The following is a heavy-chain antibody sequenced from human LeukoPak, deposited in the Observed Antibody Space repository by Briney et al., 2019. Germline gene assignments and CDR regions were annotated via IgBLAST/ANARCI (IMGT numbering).Heavy chain of an antibody. Sequence: ASVKVSCKASGYTFTSYGISWVRQAPGQGLEWMGWISAYNGNTNYAQKLQGRVTMTTDTSTSTAYMELRSLRSDDTAVYYCARDAYSGYDLKESFDYWGQGTLVTVSS. CDR1: GYTFTSYG. CDR2: ISAYNGNT. V-gene: IGHV1-18*01. CDR3: ARDAYSGYDLKESFDY. J-gene: IGHJ4*02. D-gene: IGHD5-12*01.